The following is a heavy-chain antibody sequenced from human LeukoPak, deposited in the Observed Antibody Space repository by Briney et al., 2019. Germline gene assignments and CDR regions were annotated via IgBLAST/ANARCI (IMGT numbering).Heavy chain of an antibody. D-gene: IGHD3-10*01. Sequence: GGSLRLSCAASEFTFSSYTMNWVRKAPGKGLEWVSYISTSGSTTSYADSVKGRFAISRDNAKNSLYLQMNSLRGEDTAVYYCAREGYGSHALDISGQGTMVTVSS. CDR3: AREGYGSHALDI. CDR1: EFTFSSYT. J-gene: IGHJ3*02. V-gene: IGHV3-48*01. CDR2: ISTSGSTT.